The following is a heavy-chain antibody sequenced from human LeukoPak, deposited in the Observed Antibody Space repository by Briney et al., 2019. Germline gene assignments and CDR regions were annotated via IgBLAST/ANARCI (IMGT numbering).Heavy chain of an antibody. V-gene: IGHV4-59*12. Sequence: SETLSLTCTVSGGSISSYYWSWIRQPPGKGLEWIGYIYYSGSTNYNPSLKSRVTISVDTSKNQFSLKLSSVTAADTAVYYCARDGKNYDILTKDDAFDIWAKGQWSPSLQ. CDR1: GGSISSYY. CDR2: IYYSGST. CDR3: ARDGKNYDILTKDDAFDI. D-gene: IGHD3-9*01. J-gene: IGHJ3*02.